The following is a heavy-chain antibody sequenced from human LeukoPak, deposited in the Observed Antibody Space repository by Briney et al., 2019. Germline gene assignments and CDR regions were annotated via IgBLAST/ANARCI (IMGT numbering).Heavy chain of an antibody. CDR1: GGSISRYY. J-gene: IGHJ4*02. CDR3: ARRNYGDYGGGIDY. D-gene: IGHD4-17*01. Sequence: KSSETLSLTCTVSGGSISRYYWSWIRQPPGKGLEWIGYIYYSGSTNCNPSLKSRVTISIATSKNRFSLKLSSVTAADTAVYYCARRNYGDYGGGIDYWGQGTLVTLSS. CDR2: IYYSGST. V-gene: IGHV4-59*01.